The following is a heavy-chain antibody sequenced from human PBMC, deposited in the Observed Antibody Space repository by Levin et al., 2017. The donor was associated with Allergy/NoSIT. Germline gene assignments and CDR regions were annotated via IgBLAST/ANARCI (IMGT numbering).Heavy chain of an antibody. V-gene: IGHV3-30*18. CDR1: GFIFSSHG. D-gene: IGHD3-10*01. Sequence: GGSLRLSCAASGFIFSSHGMHWVRQAPGKGLGWVAFISYDGSYKFYADSVKGRFTISRDTSKNTLFLQMNSLRAEDTAVYYCAKGVYGSGKYHHFDYWGQGTLVTVSS. J-gene: IGHJ4*02. CDR3: AKGVYGSGKYHHFDY. CDR2: ISYDGSYK.